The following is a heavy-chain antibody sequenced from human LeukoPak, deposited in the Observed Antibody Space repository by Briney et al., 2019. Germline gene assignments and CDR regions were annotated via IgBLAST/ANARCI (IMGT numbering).Heavy chain of an antibody. V-gene: IGHV3-30*18. CDR1: GFTFSSYG. CDR3: AKDRSYSSGWYGNWFDP. J-gene: IGHJ5*02. Sequence: GGSLRLSCAASGFTFSSYGMHWVRQAPGKGLEWVAVRSYDGSNKYYADSVKGRFTISRDNSKNTLYLQMNSLSAEDTAVYYCAKDRSYSSGWYGNWFDPWGQGTLVTVSS. CDR2: RSYDGSNK. D-gene: IGHD6-19*01.